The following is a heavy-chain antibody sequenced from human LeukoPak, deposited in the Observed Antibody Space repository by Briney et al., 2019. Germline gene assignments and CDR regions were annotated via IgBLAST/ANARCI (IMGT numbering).Heavy chain of an antibody. CDR3: ARWGPTVVTPLNY. J-gene: IGHJ4*02. D-gene: IGHD4-23*01. CDR1: GYTFTIYG. Sequence: ASVTVSCTASGYTFTIYGISWVRQAPGQGLEWMGWISADNGNTNYAQKLQDRVTMTTDTSTSTAYMELRSLRSDGTAVYYCARWGPTVVTPLNYWGQGTLVTVSS. CDR2: ISADNGNT. V-gene: IGHV1-18*01.